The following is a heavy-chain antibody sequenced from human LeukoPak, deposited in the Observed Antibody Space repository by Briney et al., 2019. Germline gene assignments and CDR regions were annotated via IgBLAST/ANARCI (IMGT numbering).Heavy chain of an antibody. J-gene: IGHJ4*02. CDR2: IYYSGNT. CDR3: ARSYNNSWYAFDY. CDR1: GGSTSSGSYY. V-gene: IGHV4-39*01. D-gene: IGHD6-13*01. Sequence: SETLSLTCTVSGGSTSSGSYYWGWIRQPPGKGLEWIGSIYYSGNTYSNPSLKSRVTISLDASQNQFSLRLSSVTAADTAVFYCARSYNNSWYAFDYWGQGTLVTVSS.